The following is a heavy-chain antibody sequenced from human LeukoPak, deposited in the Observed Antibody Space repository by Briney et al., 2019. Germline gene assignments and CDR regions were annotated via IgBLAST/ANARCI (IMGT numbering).Heavy chain of an antibody. CDR1: GGSISSTSHY. Sequence: SETLSLTCTVPGGSISSTSHYWGWIRQPPGKGLEWIGSIYYGGSTYYNPSLKSRVTLSGDTSNNRFSVKLTYVTAADTAVYYCARHPAAVMSWFDPWGQGTLVTVSS. CDR3: ARHPAAVMSWFDP. D-gene: IGHD6-13*01. CDR2: IYYGGST. J-gene: IGHJ5*02. V-gene: IGHV4-39*01.